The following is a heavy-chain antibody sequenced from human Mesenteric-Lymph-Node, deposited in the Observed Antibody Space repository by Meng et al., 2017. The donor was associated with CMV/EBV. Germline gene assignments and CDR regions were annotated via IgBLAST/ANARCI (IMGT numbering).Heavy chain of an antibody. D-gene: IGHD2-21*01. J-gene: IGHJ4*02. CDR2: ISDFGGST. CDR3: VKDASSWDCGPDCYSDY. Sequence: GGSLRLSCAASGFTFRDYGMTWVRQAPGKGLEWVSGISDFGGSTYYADSVKGRFTTSRDNSKNTMFLQMNGLRAEDTAVYYCVKDASSWDCGPDCYSDYWGQGTLVTVSS. CDR1: GFTFRDYG. V-gene: IGHV3-23*01.